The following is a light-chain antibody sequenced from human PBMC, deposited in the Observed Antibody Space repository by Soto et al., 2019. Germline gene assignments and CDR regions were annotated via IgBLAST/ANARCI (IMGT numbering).Light chain of an antibody. CDR3: CSYAGSRV. CDR1: SSDVGGYNY. CDR2: EVS. J-gene: IGLJ1*01. V-gene: IGLV2-8*01. Sequence: QSALTQPPSASGSPGQSVTISCTGTSSDVGGYNYVSWYQQHPGKAPKLMIYEVSKRPSGVPDRFSGSKSGNTASLTVSGLQAEDEADYYRCSYAGSRVFGTGTKLTVL.